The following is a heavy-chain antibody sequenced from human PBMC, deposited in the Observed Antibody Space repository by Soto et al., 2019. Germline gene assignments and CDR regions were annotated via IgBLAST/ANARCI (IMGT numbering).Heavy chain of an antibody. D-gene: IGHD6-25*01. Sequence: SETLSLTCAVYGGSFSGYYWSWIRQPPGKGLEWIGEINHSGRTNYNPSLKSRVTISVDTSKKQFSLKLSSVTAADTAVYYCARIRLVYYYYYGMDVWGQRTTVTVSS. CDR3: ARIRLVYYYYYGMDV. V-gene: IGHV4-34*01. CDR2: INHSGRT. J-gene: IGHJ6*02. CDR1: GGSFSGYY.